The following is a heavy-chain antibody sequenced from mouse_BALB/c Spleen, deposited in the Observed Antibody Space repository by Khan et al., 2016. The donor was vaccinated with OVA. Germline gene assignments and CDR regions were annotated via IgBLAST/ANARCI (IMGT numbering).Heavy chain of an antibody. V-gene: IGHV5-6-4*01. J-gene: IGHJ2*01. CDR3: TGDRRLRAGYFDY. CDR2: ISSGGSYT. D-gene: IGHD1-1*01. CDR1: GFTFSTYT. Sequence: EVELVESGGGLVKPGGSLKLSCAASGFTFSTYTMSWVRQTPEKRLEWVATISSGGSYTYYPDSVKGRFTISRDNAMNTLYLQMSSLKSEDSAMYYCTGDRRLRAGYFDYWGQGTTLTVSS.